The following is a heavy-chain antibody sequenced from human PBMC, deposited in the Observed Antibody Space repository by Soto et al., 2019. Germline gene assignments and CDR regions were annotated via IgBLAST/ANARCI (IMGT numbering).Heavy chain of an antibody. D-gene: IGHD4-17*01. CDR1: GFTFSSYG. CDR3: AKDRGDDYGDYCPHY. Sequence: QVQLVESGGGVVQPGRSLRLSCAASGFTFSSYGMHWVRQGPGKGLEWVAVISYDGSNKYYADSVKGRFTISRDNSKNTLYLQMNSLRAEDTAVYYCAKDRGDDYGDYCPHYWGQGTLVTVSS. J-gene: IGHJ4*02. V-gene: IGHV3-30*18. CDR2: ISYDGSNK.